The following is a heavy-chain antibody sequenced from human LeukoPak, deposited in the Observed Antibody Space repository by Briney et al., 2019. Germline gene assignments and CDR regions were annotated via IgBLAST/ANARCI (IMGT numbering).Heavy chain of an antibody. CDR1: GYSFTSYW. D-gene: IGHD5-24*01. CDR3: ARRRDGYNADYFDY. CDR2: IYPGDSDT. V-gene: IGHV5-51*01. Sequence: GGSLQSSSQGAGYSFTSYWIGWVRPMPGKGLGWRGIIYPGDSDTRYSPSFQGQVTISADKSISTAYLQWSSLKASDTAMYYCARRRDGYNADYFDYGGQGTLVTVSS. J-gene: IGHJ4*02.